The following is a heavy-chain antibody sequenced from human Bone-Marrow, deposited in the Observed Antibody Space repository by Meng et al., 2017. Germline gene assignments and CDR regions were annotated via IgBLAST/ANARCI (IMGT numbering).Heavy chain of an antibody. J-gene: IGHJ4*02. V-gene: IGHV3-30*04. CDR3: ARDIWGYATSFDY. CDR2: TSYDGSNT. CDR1: GFTLSSYA. D-gene: IGHD3-16*01. Sequence: GESLKISCAASGFTLSSYAMHWVRQAPGKGLEWVAATSYDGSNTYYVDSVKGRFTISRDNSKNTLYLQMNSLRAEDTAVYYCARDIWGYATSFDYWGQGTLVTVSS.